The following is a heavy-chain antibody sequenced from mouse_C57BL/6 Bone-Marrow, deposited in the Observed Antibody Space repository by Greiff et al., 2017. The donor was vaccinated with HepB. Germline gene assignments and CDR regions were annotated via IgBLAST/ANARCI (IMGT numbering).Heavy chain of an antibody. CDR1: GYSITSGYY. CDR3: AREAGYYGSTSYFDY. J-gene: IGHJ2*01. D-gene: IGHD1-1*01. CDR2: ISYDGSN. Sequence: VQLQQSGPGLVKPSQSLSLTCSVTGYSITSGYYWNWIRQFPGNKLEWMGYISYDGSNNYNPSLKNRISITRDTSKNQFFLKLNSVTTEDTATYYCAREAGYYGSTSYFDYWGQGTTLTVSS. V-gene: IGHV3-6*01.